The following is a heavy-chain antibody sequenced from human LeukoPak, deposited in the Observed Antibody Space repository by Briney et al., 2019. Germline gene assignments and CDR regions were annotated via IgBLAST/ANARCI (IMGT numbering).Heavy chain of an antibody. V-gene: IGHV1-8*03. CDR3: AREVDCSSTSCYRGNWFDP. CDR1: GYTFTSYD. CDR2: MNPNSSNT. J-gene: IGHJ5*02. Sequence: ASVKVSCKASGYTFTSYDINWVRQATGQGLEWMGWMNPNSSNTGYAQKFQGRVTITRNTSISTAYMELSSLRSEDTAVYYCAREVDCSSTSCYRGNWFDPWGQGTLVTVSS. D-gene: IGHD2-2*02.